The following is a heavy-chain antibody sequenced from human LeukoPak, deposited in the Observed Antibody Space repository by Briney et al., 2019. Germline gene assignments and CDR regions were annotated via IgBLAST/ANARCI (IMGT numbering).Heavy chain of an antibody. CDR3: ARGVTGGWYGDFQH. D-gene: IGHD6-19*01. V-gene: IGHV4-4*02. CDR2: IYYSGST. J-gene: IGHJ1*01. Sequence: SETLSLTCAVSGASITSSHWWSWARQPPGKGLEWIGYIYYSGSTNYNPSLKSRVTISVDTSKNQFSLKLSSVTAADTAVYYCARGVTGGWYGDFQHWGQGTLVTVSS. CDR1: GASITSSHW.